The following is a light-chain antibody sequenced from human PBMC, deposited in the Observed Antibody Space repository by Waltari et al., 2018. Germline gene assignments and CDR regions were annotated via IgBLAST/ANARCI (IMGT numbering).Light chain of an antibody. CDR2: GAS. CDR3: QQYGSSPLT. CDR1: QSVSSSY. J-gene: IGKJ1*01. V-gene: IGKV3-20*01. Sequence: EIVLTQSPGTLSLSPGERATLSCRASQSVSSSYLAWYQQKPGQAPRLLIYGASSRANGIPDRLSGSGSGTDFTLTISRLEPEDFAVYYCQQYGSSPLTFGQGTKVEIK.